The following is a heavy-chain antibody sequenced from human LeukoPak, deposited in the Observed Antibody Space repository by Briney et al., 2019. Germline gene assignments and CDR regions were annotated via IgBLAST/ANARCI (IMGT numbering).Heavy chain of an antibody. V-gene: IGHV3-66*01. Sequence: GGSLRLSCVASGFTVSSNDMSWVRQAPGKGLEWVSVIYTGGGTYYADSVKGRFTISRDNSKNTQYLQMNSLRVEDTAVYYCARSRGTYYGVDVWGQGTTVTVSS. J-gene: IGHJ6*02. CDR3: ARSRGTYYGVDV. CDR1: GFTVSSND. CDR2: IYTGGGT.